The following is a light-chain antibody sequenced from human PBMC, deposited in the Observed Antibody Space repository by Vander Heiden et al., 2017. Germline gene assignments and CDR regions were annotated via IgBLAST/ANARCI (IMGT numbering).Light chain of an antibody. CDR1: QSISSW. CDR3: QQYNSSSPAT. CDR2: DAS. J-gene: IGKJ1*01. V-gene: IGKV1-5*01. Sequence: DIQMTQSPSTLSASVGDRVTITCRTSQSISSWLAWYQQKPGKAPKLLIYDASSLASGVPSRFSGSGSGTEFTLTISSLQPDDFAAYYCQQYNSSSPATFGQGTKVEIK.